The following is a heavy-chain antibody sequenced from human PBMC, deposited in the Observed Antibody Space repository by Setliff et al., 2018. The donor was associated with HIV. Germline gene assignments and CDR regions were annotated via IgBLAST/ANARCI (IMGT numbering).Heavy chain of an antibody. CDR2: ISSSEST. J-gene: IGHJ4*02. CDR3: ARDPHYFDTSGHYSWFYFDY. D-gene: IGHD3-22*01. V-gene: IGHV4-39*07. CDR1: GGSMTSSNYY. Sequence: SETLSLTCTVSGGSMTSSNYYWGWIRQSPGRGLEWIGSISSSESTTYHPSLRSRVTVSAATSKNQFSLKLTSVTAADTAVYFCARDPHYFDTSGHYSWFYFDYWGQGTLVTVSS.